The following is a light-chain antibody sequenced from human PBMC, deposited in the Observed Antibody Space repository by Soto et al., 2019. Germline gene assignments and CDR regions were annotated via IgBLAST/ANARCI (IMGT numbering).Light chain of an antibody. J-gene: IGLJ3*02. V-gene: IGLV2-23*02. CDR2: EVS. CDR3: CSYASGSTWV. Sequence: QSALTQPASVSGSPXQSITXXCTGTSNDVGSYDIVSWYQQHQGKAPKLMIYEVSKRPSGVSNRFSGSKSGNTASLTLSGLQAEDEANYYCCSYASGSTWVFGGGTKLTVL. CDR1: SNDVGSYDI.